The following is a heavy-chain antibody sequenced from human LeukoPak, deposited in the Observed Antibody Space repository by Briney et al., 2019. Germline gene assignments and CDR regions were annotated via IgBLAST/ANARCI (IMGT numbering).Heavy chain of an antibody. CDR2: ITGSSSSI. V-gene: IGHV3-48*02. Sequence: GGSLRLSCAATGFTFSSYSINWVRQAPGKGLEWVSFITGSSSSIFYADSVKGRFTISRDNAKNLVYLQMNSLRDDDTAVYYCARARSGWYMDYWGQGTLVTVSS. CDR1: GFTFSSYS. D-gene: IGHD6-19*01. J-gene: IGHJ4*02. CDR3: ARARSGWYMDY.